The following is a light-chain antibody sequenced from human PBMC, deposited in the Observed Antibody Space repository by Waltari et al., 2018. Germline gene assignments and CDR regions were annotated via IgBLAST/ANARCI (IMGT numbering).Light chain of an antibody. Sequence: QSALTQPRSVSGSPGQSVTISCTGTRSDRGSYNFVSWYQQHPGKAPKLTIYAVTQRPSGVPHRFSGSKSGNTASLTISGLQPEDEADYYCSSYAGSYTWVFGGGTKLTVV. V-gene: IGLV2-11*01. CDR1: RSDRGSYNF. J-gene: IGLJ3*02. CDR3: SSYAGSYTWV. CDR2: AVT.